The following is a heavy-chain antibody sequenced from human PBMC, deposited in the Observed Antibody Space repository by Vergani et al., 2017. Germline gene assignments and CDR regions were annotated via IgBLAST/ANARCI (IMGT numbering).Heavy chain of an antibody. J-gene: IGHJ4*02. CDR3: ARASSSSSGWYGY. CDR2: ISGSGGST. V-gene: IGHV3-23*04. D-gene: IGHD6-19*01. CDR1: GFTFSSYA. Sequence: VQLVESGGGLVKPGGSLRLSCAASGFTFSSYAMSWVRQAPGKGLEWVSAISGSGGSTYYADSVKGRFTISRDNSKNTLYLQMNSLRAEDTAVYYCARASSSSSGWYGYWGQGTLVTVSS.